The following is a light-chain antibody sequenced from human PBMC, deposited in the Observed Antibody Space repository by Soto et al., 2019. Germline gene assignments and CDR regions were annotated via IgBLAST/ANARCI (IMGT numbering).Light chain of an antibody. V-gene: IGKV3-20*01. CDR2: SAS. CDR1: QSVSSSH. J-gene: IGKJ1*01. CDR3: QQYGNSRT. Sequence: ELVLTQSPGTLSLSPGEGATLSCRASQSVSSSHLAWYQQRPGQAPRLIIYSASSRATGIPDRFSGSWSGTDFTLTISRLEPEDFAVYYCQQYGNSRTFGQGTKVEVK.